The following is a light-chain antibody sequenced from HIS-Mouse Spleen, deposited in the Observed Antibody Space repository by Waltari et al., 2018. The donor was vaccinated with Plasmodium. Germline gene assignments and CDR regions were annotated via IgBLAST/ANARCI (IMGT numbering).Light chain of an antibody. CDR2: EVS. J-gene: IGLJ2*01. CDR1: SRDVGGYNY. Sequence: QSALTQPPSASGSPGQSVTISCTGTSRDVGGYNYVSWYQQHPGKAPKLMIYEVSKRPSGVPDRFAGSKASNTASLTVAGRQAEDEADYYCSSYAGSNNLVFGGGTKLTVL. CDR3: SSYAGSNNLV. V-gene: IGLV2-8*01.